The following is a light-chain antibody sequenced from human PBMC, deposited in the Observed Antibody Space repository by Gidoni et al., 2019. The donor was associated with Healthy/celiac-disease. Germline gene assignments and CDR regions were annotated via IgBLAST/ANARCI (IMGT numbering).Light chain of an antibody. CDR2: EGS. CDR3: CSYAGSSTFVV. J-gene: IGLJ2*01. V-gene: IGLV2-23*01. Sequence: QSCLTPPCPGSGSPGQAITLSCTGTSSDVGRYNLVSWYQQHPGKAPKLMIYEGSKRPSGVSNRFSGSKSGNTASLTISGLQAEDEADYYCCSYAGSSTFVVFGGGTKLTVL. CDR1: SSDVGRYNL.